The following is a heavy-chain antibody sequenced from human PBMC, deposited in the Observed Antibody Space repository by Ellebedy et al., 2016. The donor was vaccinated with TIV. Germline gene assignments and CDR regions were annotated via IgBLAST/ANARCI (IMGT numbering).Heavy chain of an antibody. Sequence: GESLKISCAASGLTVSRKYMNWVRQAPGKGLEWVSVINSIGETYYADSVKGRFTVTRYSSQNTLALQMNSLRAEDTAVYYCATDGSYGDFRSPAHAFEHWGQGTMVSVSS. V-gene: IGHV3-53*01. CDR3: ATDGSYGDFRSPAHAFEH. CDR1: GLTVSRKY. CDR2: INSIGET. D-gene: IGHD4-17*01. J-gene: IGHJ3*01.